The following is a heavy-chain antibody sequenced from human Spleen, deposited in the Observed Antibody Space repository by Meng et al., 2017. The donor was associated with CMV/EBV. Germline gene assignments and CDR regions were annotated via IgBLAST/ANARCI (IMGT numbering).Heavy chain of an antibody. V-gene: IGHV1-18*01. CDR1: GGTFSSYT. J-gene: IGHJ4*02. CDR3: ASTPPGSTAYLDY. D-gene: IGHD1-26*01. Sequence: ASVKVSCKASGGTFSSYTISWVRQAPGQGLEWMGWISTYNGDTNYAQKLQGRVTMTTDSSTSTAYMELRSLRSDDTAVYYCASTPPGSTAYLDYWGQGTLVTVSS. CDR2: ISTYNGDT.